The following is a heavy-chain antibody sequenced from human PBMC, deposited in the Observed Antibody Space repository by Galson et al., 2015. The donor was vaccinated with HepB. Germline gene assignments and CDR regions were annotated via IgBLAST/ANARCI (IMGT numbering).Heavy chain of an antibody. D-gene: IGHD3-3*01. CDR3: ARLLEWLSYYGMDV. J-gene: IGHJ6*02. CDR2: IYHSGST. CDR1: GGSISSGGYS. Sequence: SGGSISSGGYSWSWIRQPPGKGLEWIGYIYHSGSTYYNPSLKSRVTISVDRSTNQFSLKLSSVTAADTAVYYCARLLEWLSYYGMDVWGQGTTVTVSS. V-gene: IGHV4-30-2*04.